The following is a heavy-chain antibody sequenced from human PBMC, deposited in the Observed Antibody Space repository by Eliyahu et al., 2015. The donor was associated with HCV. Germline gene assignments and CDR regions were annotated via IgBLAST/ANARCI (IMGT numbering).Heavy chain of an antibody. V-gene: IGHV3-23*01. Sequence: QLLESGGGLVQPGGSLRLSCAASGFTFSSYAMSWVRQAPGKGLEWVSAISGSGGSTYYADSVKGRFTISRDNSKNTLYLQMNSLRAEDTAVYYCAKDRDYDFWSGSAAFDIWGQGTMVTVSS. CDR3: AKDRDYDFWSGSAAFDI. CDR1: GFTFSSYA. D-gene: IGHD3-3*01. CDR2: ISGSGGST. J-gene: IGHJ3*02.